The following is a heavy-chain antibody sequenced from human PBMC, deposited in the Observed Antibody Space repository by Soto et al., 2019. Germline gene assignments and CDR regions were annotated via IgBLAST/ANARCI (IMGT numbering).Heavy chain of an antibody. CDR3: AKRGAAQGYVDV. Sequence: EVQLLESGGGLVQPGGSLRLSCAASGFSFSSYAMSWVRQAPGKGLEWVSAISGSGGSAYYVDSVKGRFTFSRDNSKDTLYLQMSSLRDEDSAVYYCAKRGAAQGYVDVWGKGTTVTVSS. CDR1: GFSFSSYA. D-gene: IGHD6-6*01. V-gene: IGHV3-23*01. J-gene: IGHJ6*03. CDR2: ISGSGGSA.